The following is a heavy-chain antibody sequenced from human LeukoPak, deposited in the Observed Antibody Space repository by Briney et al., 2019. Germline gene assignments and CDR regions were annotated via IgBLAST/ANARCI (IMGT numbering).Heavy chain of an antibody. CDR2: IWYDGSNK. D-gene: IGHD3-10*01. CDR3: ARASRGYYFDY. J-gene: IGHJ4*02. Sequence: GGSLRLSCAASGFTFRSYGMHWVRQAPGEGLEWLAIIWYDGSNKYYADSVRGRFTISRDNSENTLYLQMNSLRAEDTAVYYCARASRGYYFDYWGQGTLVTVSS. V-gene: IGHV3-33*01. CDR1: GFTFRSYG.